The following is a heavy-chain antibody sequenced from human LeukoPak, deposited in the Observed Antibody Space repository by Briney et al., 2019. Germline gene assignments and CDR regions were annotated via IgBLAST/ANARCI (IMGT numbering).Heavy chain of an antibody. D-gene: IGHD2-2*01. J-gene: IGHJ6*03. V-gene: IGHV3-23*01. CDR3: AKDYCSSTSCYHMDV. Sequence: GGSLRLSCAASGFTFSSYGMSWVRQAPGKGLEWVSAISGSGGSTYYADSVKGRFTISRDNSKNTLYLQMNSLRAEDTAVYYCAKDYCSSTSCYHMDVWGKGTTVTVSS. CDR1: GFTFSSYG. CDR2: ISGSGGST.